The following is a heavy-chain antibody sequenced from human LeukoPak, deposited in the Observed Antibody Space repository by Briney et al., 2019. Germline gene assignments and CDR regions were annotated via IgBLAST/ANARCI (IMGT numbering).Heavy chain of an antibody. V-gene: IGHV3-23*01. Sequence: GGSLRISCAPSGFTFSSYAMTWVRQAPGRGLEWASAISGSGGSTYYADSVKGRFTISRDNSKNTLYLQMNSLRAEDTAVYYCAKVNSDDVWGATHIWGQGSMVTVSS. CDR1: GFTFSSYA. CDR3: AKVNSDDVWGATHI. D-gene: IGHD3-16*01. J-gene: IGHJ3*02. CDR2: ISGSGGST.